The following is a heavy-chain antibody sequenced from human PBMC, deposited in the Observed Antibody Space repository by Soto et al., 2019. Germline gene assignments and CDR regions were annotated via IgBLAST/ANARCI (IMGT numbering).Heavy chain of an antibody. Sequence: GGSLRLSCAASGFTFSSYAMSWVRQAPGKGLEWVSAISGSGGSTYYADSVKGRFTISRDNSKNTLYLQMNSLRAEDTAVYYCAKARDSSGWLYYFDYWGQGTLVTVSS. CDR2: ISGSGGST. CDR1: GFTFSSYA. J-gene: IGHJ4*02. CDR3: AKARDSSGWLYYFDY. D-gene: IGHD6-19*01. V-gene: IGHV3-23*01.